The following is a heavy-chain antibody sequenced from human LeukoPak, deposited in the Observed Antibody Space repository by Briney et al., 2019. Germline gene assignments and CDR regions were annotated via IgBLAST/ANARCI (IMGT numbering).Heavy chain of an antibody. CDR2: MNPNSGNT. CDR3: ARGYIDASGRYVRKVDYFDY. CDR1: GYTFTSYD. Sequence: ASVKVSCKASGYTFTSYDINWVRQAPGQGLEWMGWMNPNSGNTVYAQKFQGRVTITRNTSISTAYMELSSLRSEDTAVYYCARGYIDASGRYVRKVDYFDYWGQGTLVTVSS. D-gene: IGHD6-19*01. J-gene: IGHJ4*02. V-gene: IGHV1-8*01.